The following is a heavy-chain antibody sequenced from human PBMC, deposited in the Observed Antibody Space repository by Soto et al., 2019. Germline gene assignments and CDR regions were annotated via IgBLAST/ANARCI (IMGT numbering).Heavy chain of an antibody. CDR1: GFTFSSYS. D-gene: IGHD5-18*01. CDR2: ISSSSSYI. Sequence: EVQLVESGGGLVKPGGSLRLSCAASGFTFSSYSMNWVRQAPGKGLEWVSSISSSSSYIYYADSVKGRFTISRDNAKNSLYLQMNSLRAEDKAVYYCAHIRRYSYGPDAFDIWGQGTMVTVSS. V-gene: IGHV3-21*01. CDR3: AHIRRYSYGPDAFDI. J-gene: IGHJ3*02.